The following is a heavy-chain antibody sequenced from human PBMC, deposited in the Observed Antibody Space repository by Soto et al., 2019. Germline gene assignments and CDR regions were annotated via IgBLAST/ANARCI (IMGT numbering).Heavy chain of an antibody. D-gene: IGHD5-18*01. V-gene: IGHV5-10-1*01. CDR2: IDPSDSYT. Sequence: GESLKISCKGSGYSFTSYWISWVRQMPGKGLEWMGRIDPSDSYTNYSPSFQGHVTISADKSISTAYLQWSSLKASDTAMYYCARRGPGIQVWLQRSGYYYCMDVWGQGTTGGVSS. CDR1: GYSFTSYW. J-gene: IGHJ6*01. CDR3: ARRGPGIQVWLQRSGYYYCMDV.